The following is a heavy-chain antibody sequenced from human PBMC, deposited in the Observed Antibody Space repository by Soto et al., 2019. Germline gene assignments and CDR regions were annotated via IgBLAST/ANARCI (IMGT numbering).Heavy chain of an antibody. D-gene: IGHD2-2*01. CDR1: GGTFSSYA. CDR2: IIPISETT. Sequence: QVQLVQSGAEVKKPGSSVKVSCKASGGTFSSYAISWVRQAPGQGLEWMGGIIPISETTNYAQKFQGRVTITADESKSTAYMELSSLRAEHRAVYYCARSQVSSTSLEIYYYYYYGMDVWGQGTTVTVSS. V-gene: IGHV1-69*01. CDR3: ARSQVSSTSLEIYYYYYYGMDV. J-gene: IGHJ6*02.